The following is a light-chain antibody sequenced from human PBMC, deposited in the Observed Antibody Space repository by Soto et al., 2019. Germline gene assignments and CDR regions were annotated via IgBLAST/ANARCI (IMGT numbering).Light chain of an antibody. Sequence: QSAMTQPASVSGSAGQSITISCSGTMRDVGAYNLVSWYQQHPGTAPKLIIYEVRNRPSGISSRFNGSRSGNTASLTISGLQSEDEGDYYCSAYAARSILVFGGGNKVTVL. CDR3: SAYAARSILV. V-gene: IGLV2-14*01. CDR1: MRDVGAYNL. J-gene: IGLJ3*02. CDR2: EVR.